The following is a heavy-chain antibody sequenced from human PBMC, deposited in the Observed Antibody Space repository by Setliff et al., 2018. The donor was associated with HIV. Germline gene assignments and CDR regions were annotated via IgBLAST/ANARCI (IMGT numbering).Heavy chain of an antibody. CDR2: INPNSGGT. Sequence: ASVKVSCKASGYTFTGHYMHWVRQAPGQGLEWMGWINPNSGGTNYAQKFQGRVTMTRDTSISTAYMELSRLRSDDTAVYYCARDVFAYYYGSGSYIDYWGQGTLVTVSS. D-gene: IGHD3-10*01. CDR3: ARDVFAYYYGSGSYIDY. V-gene: IGHV1-2*02. CDR1: GYTFTGHY. J-gene: IGHJ4*02.